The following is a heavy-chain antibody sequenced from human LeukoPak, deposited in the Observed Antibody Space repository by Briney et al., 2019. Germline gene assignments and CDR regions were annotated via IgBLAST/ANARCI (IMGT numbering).Heavy chain of an antibody. J-gene: IGHJ6*02. CDR1: GFTFNTYS. D-gene: IGHD3-9*01. Sequence: GGSLRLSCAASGFTFNTYSMNWVRQAPGKGLEWVSSISTSSSYIYYADSVKGRFTISRDNAKNSLYLQMNSLRAEDTAVYYCARDLVPGYSYYYYGMDVWGQETTVTVSS. CDR2: ISTSSSYI. V-gene: IGHV3-21*01. CDR3: ARDLVPGYSYYYYGMDV.